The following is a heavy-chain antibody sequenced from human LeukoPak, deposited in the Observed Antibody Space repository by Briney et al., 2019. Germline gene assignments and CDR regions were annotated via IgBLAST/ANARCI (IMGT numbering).Heavy chain of an antibody. J-gene: IGHJ4*02. CDR1: GFTFSSYA. D-gene: IGHD3-10*01. CDR3: AKDPPLWFGASVDYFDY. V-gene: IGHV3-23*01. Sequence: GGSLRLSCAASGFTFSSYAMSWVRQAPGKGLEWVSAISGSGGSTYYADSVKGRFTISRDNSKNTLYLQMNSLRAEDTAVHYCAKDPPLWFGASVDYFDYWGQGTLVTVSS. CDR2: ISGSGGST.